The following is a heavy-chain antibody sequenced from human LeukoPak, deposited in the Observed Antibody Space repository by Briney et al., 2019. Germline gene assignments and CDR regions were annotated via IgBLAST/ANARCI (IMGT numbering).Heavy chain of an antibody. CDR1: GFTFGDYA. V-gene: IGHV3-49*04. CDR3: TTSASSGYYYGDAFDI. J-gene: IGHJ3*02. Sequence: GGSLRLSCTASGFTFGDYAMSWVRQAPGKGLEWVGFIRSKAYGGTTEYAASVKGRFTISRDDSKNTLYLQMNSLKTEDTAVYYCTTSASSGYYYGDAFDIWGQGTMVTVSS. D-gene: IGHD3-22*01. CDR2: IRSKAYGGTT.